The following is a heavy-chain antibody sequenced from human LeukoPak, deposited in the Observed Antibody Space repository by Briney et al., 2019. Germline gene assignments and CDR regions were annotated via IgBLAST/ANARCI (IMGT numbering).Heavy chain of an antibody. J-gene: IGHJ4*02. Sequence: GRSLGLSCAASGFTFSSYGIHWVRQAPGKGLEWVAAISYDGSDTYHADSVKGRFTISRDNAKNSLYLQMNSLRAEDTAVYYCARVGGRCGGDCYFNAFDYWGQGTLVTVSS. CDR2: ISYDGSDT. CDR3: ARVGGRCGGDCYFNAFDY. CDR1: GFTFSSYG. V-gene: IGHV3-33*08. D-gene: IGHD2-21*02.